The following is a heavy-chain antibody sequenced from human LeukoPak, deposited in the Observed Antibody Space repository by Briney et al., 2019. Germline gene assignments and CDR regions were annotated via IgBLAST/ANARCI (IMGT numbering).Heavy chain of an antibody. CDR2: TSDSGNT. V-gene: IGHV4-59*01. J-gene: IGHJ4*02. Sequence: PSETLSLTCTVSGGSIRNYCWNWIRQPPGKGLEWIGYTSDSGNTDYKPSLKSRVTISVDTSKNQFSLKLTSATAADTAVYYCARWHSHGRYFDYWGQGALVTVSS. CDR3: ARWHSHGRYFDY. D-gene: IGHD2-21*01. CDR1: GGSIRNYC.